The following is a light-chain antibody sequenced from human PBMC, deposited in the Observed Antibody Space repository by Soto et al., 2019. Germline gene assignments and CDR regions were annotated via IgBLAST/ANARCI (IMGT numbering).Light chain of an antibody. J-gene: IGLJ3*02. CDR2: EVS. CDR3: CLSPGSLTWL. Sequence: QSALTQPASLSGSPGQSITISCSGTSSDVGGYNYVSWYQLHPGKAPKLLIHEVSERPSGISNRFSGSKSGSTASLTISGLQAEDEAEYYCCLSPGSLTWLFGGGTKLTVL. V-gene: IGLV2-14*01. CDR1: SSDVGGYNY.